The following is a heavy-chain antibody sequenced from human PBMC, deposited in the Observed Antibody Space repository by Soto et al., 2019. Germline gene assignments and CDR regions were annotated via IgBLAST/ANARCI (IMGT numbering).Heavy chain of an antibody. J-gene: IGHJ4*02. Sequence: EVQLVESGGGLVKPGGSLRLSCAASGFTFSSYSMNWVRQAPGKGLEWVSSISSSSSYIYYADSVKGRFTISRDNPKHSLYLQMNRLRAEDAAVYYCARPVRCSSTSCHTFDYWGQGTLVTVSS. V-gene: IGHV3-21*01. D-gene: IGHD2-2*02. CDR3: ARPVRCSSTSCHTFDY. CDR2: ISSSSSYI. CDR1: GFTFSSYS.